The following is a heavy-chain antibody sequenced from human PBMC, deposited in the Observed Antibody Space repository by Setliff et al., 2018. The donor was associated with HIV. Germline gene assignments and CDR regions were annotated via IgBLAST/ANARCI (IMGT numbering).Heavy chain of an antibody. CDR3: ARERDSNGYQFDY. V-gene: IGHV1-3*03. Sequence: GASVKVSCKASGFTFTNYAIHWVRQAPGQRLEWMGWINVDSGNTKYLQDLQGRVTITKDRSASTAYMEVSNLRSEDMAVYYCARERDSNGYQFDYWGQGTLVTVPQ. J-gene: IGHJ4*02. D-gene: IGHD3-22*01. CDR1: GFTFTNYA. CDR2: INVDSGNT.